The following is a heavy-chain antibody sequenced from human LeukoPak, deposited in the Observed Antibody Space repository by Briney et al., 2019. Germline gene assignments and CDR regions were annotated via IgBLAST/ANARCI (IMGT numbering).Heavy chain of an antibody. Sequence: SGPTLVRPTQTLTLTCSFSGFSLTGGRAGVGWVRQPPGKALEWLALISGNDDERYSPSLTSMLTISKDTSKKQVVLTVTNMQPVDTGTYFCAHRHFIGYTYDFWGPGILVTVSS. D-gene: IGHD5-18*01. CDR2: ISGNDDE. CDR3: AHRHFIGYTYDF. CDR1: GFSLTGGRAG. V-gene: IGHV2-5*01. J-gene: IGHJ4*02.